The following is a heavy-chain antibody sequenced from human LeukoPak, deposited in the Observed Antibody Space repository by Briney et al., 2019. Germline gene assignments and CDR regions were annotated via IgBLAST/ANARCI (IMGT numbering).Heavy chain of an antibody. CDR2: IYYSGST. J-gene: IGHJ6*03. CDR3: ARGASTILGYYYMDV. V-gene: IGHV4-59*12. D-gene: IGHD5/OR15-5a*01. Sequence: SETLSLTCTVSGGSISSYYWSWIRQPPGKGLEWIGYIYYSGSTYYNPSLKSRVTISVDTSKNQFSLKLSSVTAADTAVYYCARGASTILGYYYMDVWGKGTTVTVSS. CDR1: GGSISSYY.